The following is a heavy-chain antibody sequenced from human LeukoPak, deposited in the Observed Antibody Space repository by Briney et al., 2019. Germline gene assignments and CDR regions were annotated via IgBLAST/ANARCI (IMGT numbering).Heavy chain of an antibody. D-gene: IGHD2-15*01. CDR1: GGSISSYY. CDR2: IYYSGST. J-gene: IGHJ3*02. V-gene: IGHV4-59*01. Sequence: SETLSLTCTVSGGSISSYYWSWIRQPPGKGLEWIGYIYYSGSTNYNPSLKSRVTTSVDTSKNQFSLKLSSVTAADTAVYYCARRSARGRDAFDIWGQGTMVTVSS. CDR3: ARRSARGRDAFDI.